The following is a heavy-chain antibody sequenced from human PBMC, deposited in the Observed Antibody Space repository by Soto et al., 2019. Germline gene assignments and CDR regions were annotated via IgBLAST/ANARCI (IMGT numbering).Heavy chain of an antibody. CDR2: IIPVFGTG. CDR1: GGTFSSYA. CDR3: ARVGGAGGYTYGLDY. V-gene: IGHV1-69*06. J-gene: IGHJ4*02. Sequence: SVKVSCKASGGTFSSYAISWVRQAPGQGLEWMGGIIPVFGTGIYAQKFQGRVTITADKSTNTAYMELSSLRSEDTAVYFCARVGGAGGYTYGLDYWGQGTMVTIYS. D-gene: IGHD5-18*01.